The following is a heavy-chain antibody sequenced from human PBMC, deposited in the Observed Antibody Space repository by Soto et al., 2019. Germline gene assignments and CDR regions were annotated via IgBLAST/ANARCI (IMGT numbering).Heavy chain of an antibody. CDR2: IYHSGST. V-gene: IGHV4-4*02. Sequence: PSETLSLTCAVSGGSIISSNWWSWVRQPPGKGLEWIGEIYHSGSTNYNPSLKSRVTISVDKSKNQFSLKLSSVTAADTAVYYCARAPTTVVVAATWGQGTLVTAPQ. CDR3: ARAPTTVVVAAT. J-gene: IGHJ4*02. CDR1: GGSIISSNW. D-gene: IGHD2-15*01.